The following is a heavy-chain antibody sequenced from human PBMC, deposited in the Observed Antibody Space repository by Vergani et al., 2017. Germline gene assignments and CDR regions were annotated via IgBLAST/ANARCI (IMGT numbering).Heavy chain of an antibody. CDR2: VSFRGDT. CDR1: GASVNSYY. V-gene: IGHV4-59*02. J-gene: IGHJ4*02. D-gene: IGHD3-10*01. Sequence: QVKLQESGPGLVKPSETLSLTCTVSGASVNSYYWSWIRQPPGKGLEWMGYVSFRGDTLYDSSVKCRMTISLNTSSNQFSLYLTSVTAADTAVYYCARSRIYYGAGSPDYWGQGTLVTVSS. CDR3: ARSRIYYGAGSPDY.